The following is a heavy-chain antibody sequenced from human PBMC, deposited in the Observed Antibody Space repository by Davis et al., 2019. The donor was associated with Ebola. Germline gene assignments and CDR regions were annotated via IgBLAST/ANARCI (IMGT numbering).Heavy chain of an antibody. CDR2: ISAYNGNT. CDR1: GYTFTNYD. CDR3: ARVRRDGYNYYFDY. Sequence: AASVKVSCKASGYTFTNYDINWVRQAPGQGLEWMGWISAYNGNTNYAQKLQGRVTMTTDTSTSTAYMELSSLRSEDTAVYYCARVRRDGYNYYFDYWGQGTLVTVSS. V-gene: IGHV1-18*01. J-gene: IGHJ4*02. D-gene: IGHD5-24*01.